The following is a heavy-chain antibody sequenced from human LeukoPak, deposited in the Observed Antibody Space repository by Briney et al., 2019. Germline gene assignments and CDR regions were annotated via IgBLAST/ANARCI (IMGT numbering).Heavy chain of an antibody. D-gene: IGHD2-15*01. CDR3: ARDTREVAATPAY. J-gene: IGHJ4*02. Sequence: GGSLRLSCAASGFTFSRYGMHWVRQAPGKGLEWVAFIRSDGSNKNYVDSVKGRFTISRDTSKSTLYLQMNSLRAEDTAVYYCARDTREVAATPAYWGQGTLVTVSS. CDR2: IRSDGSNK. V-gene: IGHV3-30*02. CDR1: GFTFSRYG.